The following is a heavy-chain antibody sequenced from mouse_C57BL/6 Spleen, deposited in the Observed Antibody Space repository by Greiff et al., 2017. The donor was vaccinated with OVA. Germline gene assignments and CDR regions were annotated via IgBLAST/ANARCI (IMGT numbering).Heavy chain of an antibody. V-gene: IGHV1-50*01. CDR2: IDPSDSYT. Sequence: QVQLQQPGAELVKPGASVKLSCKASGYTFTSYWMQWVKQRPGQGLEWIGEIDPSDSYTNYNQKFKGKATLTVDTSSSTAYMQLSSLTSEDSAVYYCARSDGSSYSYAMDYWGQGTSVTVSS. CDR3: ARSDGSSYSYAMDY. D-gene: IGHD1-1*01. CDR1: GYTFTSYW. J-gene: IGHJ4*01.